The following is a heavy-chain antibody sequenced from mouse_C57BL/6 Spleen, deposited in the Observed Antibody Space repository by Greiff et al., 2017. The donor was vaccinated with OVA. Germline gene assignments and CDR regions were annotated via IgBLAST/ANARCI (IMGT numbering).Heavy chain of an antibody. Sequence: EVQLQQSGPGLVKPSQSLSLTCSVTGYSITSGYYWNWIRQFPGNKLEWMGYISYDGSNNYNPSLKNRISFTRDTSKNQFFLKLNSVTTEDTATYYCARDGNYAMDYWGQGTSVTVSS. D-gene: IGHD1-1*02. CDR2: ISYDGSN. J-gene: IGHJ4*01. V-gene: IGHV3-6*01. CDR1: GYSITSGYY. CDR3: ARDGNYAMDY.